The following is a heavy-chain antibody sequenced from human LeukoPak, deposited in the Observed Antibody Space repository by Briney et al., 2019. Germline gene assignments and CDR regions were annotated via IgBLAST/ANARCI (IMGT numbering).Heavy chain of an antibody. Sequence: SVKVSCKASGGTFSSYAISWVRQAPGQGLEWMGGIIPIFGAANYAQKFQGRVTITADESTSTAYMELSSLRSEDTAVYYCAHDSSGYYRLGNFDYWGQGTLVTVSS. J-gene: IGHJ4*02. CDR2: IIPIFGAA. D-gene: IGHD3-22*01. CDR3: AHDSSGYYRLGNFDY. V-gene: IGHV1-69*13. CDR1: GGTFSSYA.